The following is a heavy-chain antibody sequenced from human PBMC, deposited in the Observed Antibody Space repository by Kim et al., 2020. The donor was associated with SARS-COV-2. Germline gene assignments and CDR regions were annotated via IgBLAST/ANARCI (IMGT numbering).Heavy chain of an antibody. V-gene: IGHV3-21*01. CDR2: ISSSSSYI. D-gene: IGHD3-22*01. Sequence: GGSLRLSCAASGFTFSSYSMNWVRQAPGKGLEWVSSISSSSSYIYYADSVKGRFTISRDNAKNSLYLQMNSLRAEDTAVYYCAREGSNYYDSSGYYLGAFDIWGQGTMVTVSS. CDR3: AREGSNYYDSSGYYLGAFDI. J-gene: IGHJ3*02. CDR1: GFTFSSYS.